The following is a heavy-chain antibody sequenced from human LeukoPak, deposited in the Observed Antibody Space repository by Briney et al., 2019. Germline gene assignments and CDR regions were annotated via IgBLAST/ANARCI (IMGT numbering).Heavy chain of an antibody. J-gene: IGHJ3*02. Sequence: PGGSLRLSCAASGFTFSSYGMHWVRQAPGKGLEWVAFIRYDGSNKYYADSVKGRFTISRDNSKNTLYLQMNSLRAEDTAVYYCAKRSAAARFSDAFDIWGQGTMVTVSS. D-gene: IGHD6-13*01. CDR3: AKRSAAARFSDAFDI. V-gene: IGHV3-30*02. CDR1: GFTFSSYG. CDR2: IRYDGSNK.